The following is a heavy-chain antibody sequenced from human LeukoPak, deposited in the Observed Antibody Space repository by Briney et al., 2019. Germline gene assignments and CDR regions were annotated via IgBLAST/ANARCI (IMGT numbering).Heavy chain of an antibody. J-gene: IGHJ6*03. D-gene: IGHD3-16*02. CDR3: VRLVVIDFYYYYMDV. V-gene: IGHV3-33*08. CDR1: GFTFNSYG. Sequence: GGSLRLSCAASGFTFNSYGMHWVRQAPGKGLEWVAFIRNDGSNKYHADSVKGRFTISRDNAKSSLYLQMNSLRAEDTAFYYCVRLVVIDFYYYYMDVWGQGTTVTVSS. CDR2: IRNDGSNK.